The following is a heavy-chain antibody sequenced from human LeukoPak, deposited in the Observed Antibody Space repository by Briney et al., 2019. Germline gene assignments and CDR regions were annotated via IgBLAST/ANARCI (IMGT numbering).Heavy chain of an antibody. V-gene: IGHV4-39*07. D-gene: IGHD4-17*01. J-gene: IGHJ4*02. CDR3: ARGPAYGDFTDFFDY. CDR1: GGSISSSSYY. CDR2: IYYSGST. Sequence: SETLSLTCTVSGGSISSSSYYWGWIRQPPGKGLEWIGSIYYSGSTYYNPSLKSRVTISVDTSKNQFSLKLSSVTAADTAVYYCARGPAYGDFTDFFDYWGQGTLVTVSS.